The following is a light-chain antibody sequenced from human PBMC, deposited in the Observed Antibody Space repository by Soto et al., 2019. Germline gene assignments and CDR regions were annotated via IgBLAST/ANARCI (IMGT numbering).Light chain of an antibody. Sequence: DIQMTQSSPTLSASVGDRVTITCRASQSISSWLAWYQQKPGKAPKLLIYKASSLESGVPSRFSGSGSGTEFTLTISSLQPDDFATYYCQQYNSYRRTFGQGTKVDIK. V-gene: IGKV1-5*03. CDR1: QSISSW. CDR2: KAS. J-gene: IGKJ1*01. CDR3: QQYNSYRRT.